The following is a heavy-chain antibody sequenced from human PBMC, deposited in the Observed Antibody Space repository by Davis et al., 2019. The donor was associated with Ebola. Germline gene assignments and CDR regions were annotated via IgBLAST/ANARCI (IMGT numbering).Heavy chain of an antibody. Sequence: PSETLSLTCTVSGGSISSSSYYWGWIRQPPGKGLEWIGSIYYSGSTYYNPSLKSRVTISVDTSKNQFSLKLSSVTAADTAVYYCARAVPAATHFDYWGQGTLVTVSS. CDR2: IYYSGST. J-gene: IGHJ4*02. CDR3: ARAVPAATHFDY. D-gene: IGHD2-2*01. V-gene: IGHV4-39*07. CDR1: GGSISSSSYY.